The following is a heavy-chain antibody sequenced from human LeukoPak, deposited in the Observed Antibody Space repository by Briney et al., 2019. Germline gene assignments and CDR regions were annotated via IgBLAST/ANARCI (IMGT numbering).Heavy chain of an antibody. V-gene: IGHV2-5*02. CDR3: AHSKVRFVETNWFDP. CDR1: GFSLSTSGVG. D-gene: IGHD5-18*01. J-gene: IGHJ5*02. CDR2: IYWDDDK. Sequence: SGPTLVNPTQTLTLTCTFSGFSLSTSGVGVGWICQPPGKALERLALIYWDDDKRYSPSLKSRLTVTKDTSKNQVVLTMTNMDPVDTATYYCAHSKVRFVETNWFDPWGQGTLVTVSS.